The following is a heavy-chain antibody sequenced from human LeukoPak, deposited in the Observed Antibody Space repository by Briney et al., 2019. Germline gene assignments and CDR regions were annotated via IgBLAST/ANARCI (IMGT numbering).Heavy chain of an antibody. Sequence: GGSLRLSCAASGFTFSSYGMHWVRQAPGKGLDWVAFIRYDGSDKYYADSVKGRFTISRDNSKNTLYLQMNSLRAEDTAVYYCAKPGGDDSSGYYWNYFDYWGQGTLVTVSS. CDR3: AKPGGDDSSGYYWNYFDY. CDR1: GFTFSSYG. CDR2: IRYDGSDK. J-gene: IGHJ4*02. D-gene: IGHD3-22*01. V-gene: IGHV3-30*02.